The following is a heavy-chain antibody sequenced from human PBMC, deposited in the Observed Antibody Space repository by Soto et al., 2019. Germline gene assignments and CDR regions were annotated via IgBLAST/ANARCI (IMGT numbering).Heavy chain of an antibody. CDR3: ARVIGYCSGGSCSQISELDY. D-gene: IGHD2-15*01. V-gene: IGHV3-21*01. CDR2: ISSSSSYI. CDR1: GFTFSSYS. J-gene: IGHJ4*02. Sequence: GSLRLSCAASGFTFSSYSMNWVRQAPGKGLEWVSSISSSSSYIYYADSVKGRFTISRDNAKNSLYLQMNSLRAEETAVYYCARVIGYCSGGSCSQISELDYWGQGTLVPVSS.